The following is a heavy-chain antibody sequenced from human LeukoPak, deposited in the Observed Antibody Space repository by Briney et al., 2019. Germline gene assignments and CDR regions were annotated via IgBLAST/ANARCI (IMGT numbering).Heavy chain of an antibody. CDR1: GGSFSGYY. CDR3: ARVSIAVDLDY. J-gene: IGHJ4*02. V-gene: IGHV4-34*01. Sequence: SETLSLTCAVYGGSFSGYYWSWIRQPPGKGLEWIGEINHSGSTNYNPSLESRVTISVDTSKNQFSLKLSSVTAADTAVYYCARVSIAVDLDYWGQGTLVTVSS. CDR2: INHSGST. D-gene: IGHD6-19*01.